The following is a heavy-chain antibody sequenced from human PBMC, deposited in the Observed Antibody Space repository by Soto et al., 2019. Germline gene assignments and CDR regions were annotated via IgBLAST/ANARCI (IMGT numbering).Heavy chain of an antibody. CDR1: GGTPSNSA. Sequence: ASVKFSCKASGGTPSNSAISWVRQAPGQGLEWMGVIIPDGGRTSYAQNFQGRVTMTRDTSTNTVYMELSSLRSEDTAVYYCATRDPGHYWGQGTLVTVSS. CDR2: IIPDGGRT. J-gene: IGHJ4*02. CDR3: ATRDPGHY. V-gene: IGHV1-46*01.